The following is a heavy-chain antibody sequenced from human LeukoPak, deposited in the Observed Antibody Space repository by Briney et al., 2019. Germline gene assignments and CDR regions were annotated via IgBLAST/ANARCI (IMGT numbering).Heavy chain of an antibody. D-gene: IGHD6-13*01. J-gene: IGHJ4*02. CDR3: ARGQHSSSWIIGY. Sequence: ASVKVSCKASGYTFTSYAMHWVRQAPGQRLKWMGWSNAANGNTEYSQEFQGRVTITRDTSASTAYMEVSSLRSEDMAVYYCARGQHSSSWIIGYWGQGTLVTVSS. CDR1: GYTFTSYA. CDR2: SNAANGNT. V-gene: IGHV1-3*02.